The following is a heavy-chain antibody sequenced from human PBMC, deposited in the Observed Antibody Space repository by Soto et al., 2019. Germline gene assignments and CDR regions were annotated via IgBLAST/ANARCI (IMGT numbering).Heavy chain of an antibody. CDR3: PRGFPTGSNWFDP. D-gene: IGHD3-10*01. J-gene: IGHJ5*02. CDR1: GYTFTRYD. Sequence: QVQLVQSGAEVKKPGASVKVSCKASGYTFTRYDINWVRQATGQGLEWMGWMNPNSGDTGYAQKIQGRVTMTRNTSIHKAYMELSSLRSEGTAVCYCPRGFPTGSNWFDPWGQGTLVTVSS. CDR2: MNPNSGDT. V-gene: IGHV1-8*01.